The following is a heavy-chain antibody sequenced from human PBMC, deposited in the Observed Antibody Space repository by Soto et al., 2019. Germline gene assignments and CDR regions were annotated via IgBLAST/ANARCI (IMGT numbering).Heavy chain of an antibody. D-gene: IGHD5-12*01. CDR3: GRESVGIVATAWVSGGMEV. CDR1: GYTFTSYY. CDR2: INPSGGST. Sequence: QVQLVQSGAEVKKPGASVKVSCKASGYTFTSYYMHWVRQAPGQGLEWMGIINPSGGSTSHAQKFQGRVTMTMDTSTRPVYREPSSLASEDTAVYYCGRESVGIVATAWVSGGMEVWGQGTTVTVSS. J-gene: IGHJ6*02. V-gene: IGHV1-46*01.